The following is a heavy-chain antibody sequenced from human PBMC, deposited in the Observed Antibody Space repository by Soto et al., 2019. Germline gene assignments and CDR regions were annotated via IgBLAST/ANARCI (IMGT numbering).Heavy chain of an antibody. V-gene: IGHV4-28*03. CDR3: ARGDYAKAFDI. CDR2: IYYSGSA. J-gene: IGHJ3*02. Sequence: QVQLQESGPGLVKPSDTLSLICAVSGYSISSSNWWVWIRQPPGKGLEWIGNIYYSGSAYYNPSLKSRVTMSVDTSKNQFSLKLTSVTAVATAVYYCARGDYAKAFDIWGQGTTVTVSS. CDR1: GYSISSSNW. D-gene: IGHD2-2*01.